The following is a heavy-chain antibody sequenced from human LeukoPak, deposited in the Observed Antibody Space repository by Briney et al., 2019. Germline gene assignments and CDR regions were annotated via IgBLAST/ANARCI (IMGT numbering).Heavy chain of an antibody. J-gene: IGHJ4*02. Sequence: GGSLRLSCAASGFTFRDNYMSWVRQAPGKGLEWVGRIKSQTDGGKTDYAAPVKGRFTFSRDESKNTRYLQMDRLTTEDTAVYYCTTDGGWSFYFYYWGQGTLFSASS. CDR3: TTDGGWSFYFYY. CDR2: IKSQTDGGKT. CDR1: GFTFRDNY. V-gene: IGHV3-15*01. D-gene: IGHD6-19*01.